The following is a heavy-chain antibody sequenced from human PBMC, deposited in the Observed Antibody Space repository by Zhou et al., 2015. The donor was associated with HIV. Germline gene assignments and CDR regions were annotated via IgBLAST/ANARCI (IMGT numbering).Heavy chain of an antibody. V-gene: IGHV1-69*01. CDR1: GGTFSSYA. J-gene: IGHJ6*03. D-gene: IGHD2-2*01. CDR3: AREVEPYCSSTSCYTEANYYYYMDV. Sequence: QVQLVQSGAEVKKPGSSVKVSCKASGGTFSSYAISWVRQAPGQGLEWMGGIIPIFGTANYAQKFQGRVTITADESTSTAYMELSSLRSEDTAVYYCAREVEPYCSSTSCYTEANYYYYMDVWGKGTTVTVSS. CDR2: IIPIFGTA.